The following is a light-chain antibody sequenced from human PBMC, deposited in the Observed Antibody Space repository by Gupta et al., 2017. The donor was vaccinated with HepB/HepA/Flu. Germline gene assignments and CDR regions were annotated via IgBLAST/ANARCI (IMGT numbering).Light chain of an antibody. CDR2: DVS. J-gene: IGLJ2*01. V-gene: IGLV2-14*03. Sequence: QSALTQPAPLSGSPGRSITIFCRGTSSDVGDYNYVSWYQQLPGKAPKLIIYDVSSRPSGGSNRFSGAKSANTAALSISGLQAEDEADYYCSSYTAITRSVIFGGGTKLTVL. CDR1: SSDVGDYNY. CDR3: SSYTAITRSVI.